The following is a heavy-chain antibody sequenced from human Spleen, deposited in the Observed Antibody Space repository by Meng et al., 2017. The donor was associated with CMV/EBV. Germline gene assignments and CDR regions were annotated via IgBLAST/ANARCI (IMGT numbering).Heavy chain of an antibody. CDR2: ISYDGSNK. CDR1: GFTFSSYA. V-gene: IGHV3-30*14. J-gene: IGHJ6*02. D-gene: IGHD2-2*01. Sequence: GESLKISCAASGFTFSSYAMHWVRQAPGKGLEWVAVISYDGSNKYYADSVKGRFTISRDNSKNTVYLQMNSLRPEDTAVYYCARVGSSKSSAYYGLDVWGQGTTVTVSS. CDR3: ARVGSSKSSAYYGLDV.